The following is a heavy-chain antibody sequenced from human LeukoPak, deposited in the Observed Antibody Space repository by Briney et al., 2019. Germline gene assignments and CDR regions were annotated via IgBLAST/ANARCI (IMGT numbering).Heavy chain of an antibody. CDR3: ARELPGSSSPGY. Sequence: TLSLTYTVCGGSLNIYYWSWMRQPAGKALEGVGRIYNSGSTNYNPSLQSRVTMSLDTTKNHFSLKLSSVTAADTAVYYCARELPGSSSPGYWGQGTLVTVSS. V-gene: IGHV4-4*07. CDR1: GGSLNIYY. J-gene: IGHJ4*02. D-gene: IGHD6-13*01. CDR2: IYNSGST.